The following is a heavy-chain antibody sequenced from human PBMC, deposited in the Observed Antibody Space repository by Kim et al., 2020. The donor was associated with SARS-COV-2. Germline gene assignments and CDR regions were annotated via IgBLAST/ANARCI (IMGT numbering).Heavy chain of an antibody. CDR1: GFTLREVA. CDR3: ATDFWSAYYHN. Sequence: ASVKVSCKVSGFTLREVAMHWVRQAPGKGLEWMGGFNPEDGETIYAQIFQGRVTLTEDTSTDTAYMELSSLSFGDTAVYYCATDFWSAYYHNWGPGTLVT. J-gene: IGHJ4*02. CDR2: FNPEDGET. D-gene: IGHD3-3*01. V-gene: IGHV1-24*01.